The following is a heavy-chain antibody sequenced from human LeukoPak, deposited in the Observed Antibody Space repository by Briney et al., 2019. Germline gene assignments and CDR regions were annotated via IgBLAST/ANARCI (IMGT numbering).Heavy chain of an antibody. CDR2: IIPIFGTA. CDR3: ARETFTIFGVRGYMDV. J-gene: IGHJ6*03. CDR1: GGTFSSYA. Sequence: SVKVSCKASGGTFSSYAISWVRQAPGQGLEWMGGIIPIFGTANYAQKFQGGVTITTDESTSTAYMELSSLRSEDTAVYYCARETFTIFGVRGYMDVWGKRTTVTVSS. D-gene: IGHD3-3*01. V-gene: IGHV1-69*05.